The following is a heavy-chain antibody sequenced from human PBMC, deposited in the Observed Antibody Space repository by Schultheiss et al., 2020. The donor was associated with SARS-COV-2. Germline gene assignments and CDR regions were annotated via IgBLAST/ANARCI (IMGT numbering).Heavy chain of an antibody. CDR2: ISYDGSNK. V-gene: IGHV3-30*18. J-gene: IGHJ4*02. Sequence: GGSLRLSCAASGFTFSSYGMHWVRQAPGKGLEWVAVISYDGSNKYYADSVKGRFTISRDNSKNTLYLQMNSLRAEDTAVYYCAKGDTAMVNIYYWGQGTLVTVSS. CDR3: AKGDTAMVNIYY. CDR1: GFTFSSYG. D-gene: IGHD5-18*01.